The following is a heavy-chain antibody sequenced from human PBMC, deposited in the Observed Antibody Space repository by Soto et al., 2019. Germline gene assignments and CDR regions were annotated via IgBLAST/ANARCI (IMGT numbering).Heavy chain of an antibody. J-gene: IGHJ4*02. V-gene: IGHV4-59*08. CDR1: GGSISSYY. D-gene: IGHD3-9*01. CDR3: ARHSPDFDWLSQFDY. Sequence: NPSETLSLTCTVSGGSISSYYWSWIRQPPGKGLEWIGYIFYFGSTNYNPSLKSRVTLSIDTSKNQLSLKLSSVTAADTAVYYCARHSPDFDWLSQFDYWGQGTLVTVSS. CDR2: IFYFGST.